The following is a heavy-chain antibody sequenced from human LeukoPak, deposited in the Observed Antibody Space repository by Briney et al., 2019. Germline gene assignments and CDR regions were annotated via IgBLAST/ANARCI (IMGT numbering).Heavy chain of an antibody. J-gene: IGHJ3*02. D-gene: IGHD3-16*01. Sequence: ASVKVSCKASGYTFTSYGISWVRQAPGQGLEWMGWISAYNGNTNYAQKLQGRVTMTTDTSTSTAYMELRSLRSDDTAVYYCARDVSTRSDYLLYSPDAFDIWGQGTMVTVSS. CDR2: ISAYNGNT. CDR3: ARDVSTRSDYLLYSPDAFDI. V-gene: IGHV1-18*01. CDR1: GYTFTSYG.